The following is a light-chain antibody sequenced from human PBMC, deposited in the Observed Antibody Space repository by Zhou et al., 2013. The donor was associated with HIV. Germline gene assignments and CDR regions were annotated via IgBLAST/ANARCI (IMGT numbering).Light chain of an antibody. Sequence: DIQMTQSPSSLSASIGDRVTITCRASQNISTYLNWYQQKPGKAPKLLIYLASTLQSGVPSKFSGSGSGTDFTLTITSLQTDDFATYYCQQSYTTPRTFGPGTTVDV. CDR3: QQSYTTPRT. CDR2: LAS. J-gene: IGKJ3*01. CDR1: QNISTY. V-gene: IGKV1-39*01.